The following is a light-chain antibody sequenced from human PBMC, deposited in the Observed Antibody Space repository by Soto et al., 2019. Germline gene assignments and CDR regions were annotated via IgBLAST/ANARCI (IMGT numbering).Light chain of an antibody. CDR1: SSNIGAGYD. Sequence: QPVLTQPPSVSGAPGQRVTISCTGSSSNIGAGYDVHWYQQLPGTAPKLLIYGNSNRPSGVPDRFSGSKSGTSASLAITGLQAEDEADYYCQSYDSSLSVRAVFGGGTKLTVL. CDR3: QSYDSSLSVRAV. V-gene: IGLV1-40*01. CDR2: GNS. J-gene: IGLJ2*01.